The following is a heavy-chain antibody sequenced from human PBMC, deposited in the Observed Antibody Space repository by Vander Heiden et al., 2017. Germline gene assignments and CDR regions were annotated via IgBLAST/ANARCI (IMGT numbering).Heavy chain of an antibody. J-gene: IGHJ3*01. V-gene: IGHV3-33*01. CDR2: VWFDGGDK. CDR3: ARDRTFYGAGDDGFDV. CDR1: GFTIRGYN. D-gene: IGHD3-16*01. Sequence: QVRLVDSGGGVVQPGRSLRLSCAASGFTIRGYNMPWVRQAPGRGLEWVAVVWFDGGDKYYGDSVKGRFTISRDNSKNTVFLQIKSLRGEDTAVYYCARDRTFYGAGDDGFDVWGQGTMVSVSS.